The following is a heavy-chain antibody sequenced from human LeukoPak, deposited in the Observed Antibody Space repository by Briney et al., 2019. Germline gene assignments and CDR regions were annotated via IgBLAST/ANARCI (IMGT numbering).Heavy chain of an antibody. CDR3: ARDRRPVNYCYMDV. V-gene: IGHV3-11*01. D-gene: IGHD6-19*01. CDR2: IGSGGNTM. J-gene: IGHJ6*03. CDR1: GFTLSDFY. Sequence: GGSLRLSCAASGFTLSDFYMTWIRQAPGKGLEWLSYIGSGGNTMYYADSVKGRFTISGDNAKNSLYLQMNSLRVDDTAVYYCARDRRPVNYCYMDVWGRGTTVTVSS.